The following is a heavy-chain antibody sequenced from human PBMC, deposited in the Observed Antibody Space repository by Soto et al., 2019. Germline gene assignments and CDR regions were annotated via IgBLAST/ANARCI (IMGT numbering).Heavy chain of an antibody. V-gene: IGHV4-4*02. D-gene: IGHD1-20*01. CDR1: GGSISSSNW. Sequence: SETLSLTCAVSGGSISSSNWWSWVRQPPGKGLEWIGEIYHSGSTNYNPSLKSRVTISVDKSKNQFSLKLSSVAAADTAVYYCARYQGITGTGMFDPWGQGTLVTVSS. CDR3: ARYQGITGTGMFDP. J-gene: IGHJ5*02. CDR2: IYHSGST.